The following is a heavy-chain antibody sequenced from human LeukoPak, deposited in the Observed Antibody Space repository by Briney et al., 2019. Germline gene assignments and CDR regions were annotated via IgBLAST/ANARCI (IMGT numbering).Heavy chain of an antibody. D-gene: IGHD1-14*01. CDR2: INHSGST. Sequence: PSETLSLTCAVYGGSFSGYYWSWIRQPPGKGLEWIGEINHSGSTNYNPSLKSRVTISVDTSKNQSSLKLSSVTAADTAVYYCASWIGSVWGQGTTVTVSS. CDR1: GGSFSGYY. J-gene: IGHJ6*02. CDR3: ASWIGSV. V-gene: IGHV4-34*01.